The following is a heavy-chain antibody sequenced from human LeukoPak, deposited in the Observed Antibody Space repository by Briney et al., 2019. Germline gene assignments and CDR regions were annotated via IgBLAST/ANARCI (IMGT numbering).Heavy chain of an antibody. CDR3: ARAFDYYDSSGYYYYAFDI. V-gene: IGHV4-59*01. CDR1: GGSISSYY. CDR2: IYYSGST. Sequence: PSETLSLTCAASGGSISSYYWSWIRQPPGKGLEWIGYIYYSGSTNYNPSLKSRVTISVDTSKNQFSLKLSSVTAADTAVYYCARAFDYYDSSGYYYYAFDIWGQGTMVTVSS. J-gene: IGHJ3*02. D-gene: IGHD3-22*01.